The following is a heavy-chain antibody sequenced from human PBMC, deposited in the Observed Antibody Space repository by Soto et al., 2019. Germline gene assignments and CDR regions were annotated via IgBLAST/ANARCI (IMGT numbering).Heavy chain of an antibody. CDR1: GGTVASSHW. J-gene: IGHJ5*02. D-gene: IGHD2-21*02. CDR2: VYHTGDT. Sequence: KASETLSLTCGVSGGTVASSHWWSWVRQSPGGGLEWIGNVYHTGDTNLNPSLQSRVTISVDKSNNQFSLRLNSLTAADTAVYLCAREIVTAGGNNYFDPWGPGTLVTVSS. CDR3: AREIVTAGGNNYFDP. V-gene: IGHV4-4*02.